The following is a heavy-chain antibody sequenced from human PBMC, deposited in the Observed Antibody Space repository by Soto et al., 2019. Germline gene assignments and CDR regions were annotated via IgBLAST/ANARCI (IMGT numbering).Heavy chain of an antibody. Sequence: QVQLQESGPGLVKPSETLSLTCTVSGASITQYYWNWIRQSPGKGLEWIVSVSSTGSTVFNPALTRRVTVSLDTSKNQFSLMLNSVAAADTVVYYCARGGGSPYHNHEFDFWGQGTLVTVSS. J-gene: IGHJ4*02. CDR2: VSSTGST. CDR3: ARGGGSPYHNHEFDF. V-gene: IGHV4-59*01. CDR1: GASITQYY. D-gene: IGHD6-13*01.